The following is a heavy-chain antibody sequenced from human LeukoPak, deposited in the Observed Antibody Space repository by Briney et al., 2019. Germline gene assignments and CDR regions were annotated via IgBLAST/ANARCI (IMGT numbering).Heavy chain of an antibody. CDR3: AKDCSSTSCYTGDY. V-gene: IGHV3-30*02. Sequence: PGGSLRLSCAASGFTFDDYTMHWVRQAPGKGLEWVAFIRYDGSNKYYADSVKGRFTISRDNSKNTLYLQMNSLRAEDTAVYYCAKDCSSTSCYTGDYWGQGTLVTVSS. D-gene: IGHD2-2*02. J-gene: IGHJ4*02. CDR2: IRYDGSNK. CDR1: GFTFDDYT.